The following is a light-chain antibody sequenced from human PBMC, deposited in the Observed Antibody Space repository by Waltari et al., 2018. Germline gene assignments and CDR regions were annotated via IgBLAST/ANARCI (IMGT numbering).Light chain of an antibody. CDR2: EVN. V-gene: IGLV2-23*02. Sequence: QSALTLPASVSGSPGQSISISCTGTSNDIGSSNRLSWSQHHPGTPPKLLIYEVNKRPSGVSGRFSGSKSGNTASLTISGLQAEDEGDYYCCSYRGGHSWVFGGGAKLTVL. CDR3: CSYRGGHSWV. J-gene: IGLJ3*02. CDR1: SNDIGSSNR.